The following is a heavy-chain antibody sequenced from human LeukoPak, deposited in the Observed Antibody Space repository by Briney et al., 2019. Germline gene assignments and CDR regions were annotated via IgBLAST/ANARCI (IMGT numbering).Heavy chain of an antibody. CDR1: GGSISNINYY. CDR3: ARHVASYDFDY. Sequence: PSETLSLTCSVSGGSISNINYYWGWIRQPPGKGLEWIGSIYNSGNTYYNPSLKGRVTVSVDRTKNHVSLKMNSVTAADTAVYYCARHVASYDFDYWGQGILVTVSS. CDR2: IYNSGNT. J-gene: IGHJ4*02. V-gene: IGHV4-39*01. D-gene: IGHD2-21*01.